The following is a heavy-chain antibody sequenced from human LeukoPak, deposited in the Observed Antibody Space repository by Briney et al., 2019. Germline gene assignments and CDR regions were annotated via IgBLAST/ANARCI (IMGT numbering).Heavy chain of an antibody. D-gene: IGHD2-2*01. CDR2: ISWNSGSI. J-gene: IGHJ4*02. CDR3: AKGGKGVVVPAGSLFDY. V-gene: IGHV3-9*01. CDR1: GFTFSNYW. Sequence: GGSLRLSCAASGFTFSNYWMCWVRQAPGKGLEWVSGISWNSGSIGYADSVKGRFTISRDNAKNSLYLQMNSLRAEDTALYYCAKGGKGVVVPAGSLFDYWGQGTLVTVSS.